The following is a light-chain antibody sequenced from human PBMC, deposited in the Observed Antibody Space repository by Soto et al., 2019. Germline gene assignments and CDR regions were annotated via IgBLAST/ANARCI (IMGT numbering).Light chain of an antibody. V-gene: IGKV3-11*01. Sequence: EIVLTQSPATLSSSPGETAILSCRASQYVGSRLAWYQHKPGQAPRLLIYYMSKRATGIPARFSGSGSGTDFTLTISSLAPDDFAVYYCQQYRSWPRTFGQGTKV. J-gene: IGKJ1*01. CDR3: QQYRSWPRT. CDR1: QYVGSR. CDR2: YMS.